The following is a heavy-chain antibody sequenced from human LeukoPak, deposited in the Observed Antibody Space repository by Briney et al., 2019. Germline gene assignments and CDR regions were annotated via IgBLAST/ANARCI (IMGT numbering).Heavy chain of an antibody. CDR1: GGSISSYY. Sequence: SETLSLTCTVSGGSISSYYWSWIRQPAGKGLEWIGRIYTSGSTNYNPSLKSRVTMSVDTSKNQFSLKLSSVTAADTAVYYCARDLAGPHYYYMDVWGKGTTVTVSS. J-gene: IGHJ6*03. CDR2: IYTSGST. V-gene: IGHV4-4*07. CDR3: ARDLAGPHYYYMDV. D-gene: IGHD6-13*01.